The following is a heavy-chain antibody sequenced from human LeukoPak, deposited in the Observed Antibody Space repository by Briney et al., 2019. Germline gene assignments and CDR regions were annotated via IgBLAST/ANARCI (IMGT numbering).Heavy chain of an antibody. V-gene: IGHV3-21*01. CDR2: ISSSSSYI. Sequence: GGSLRLSCAASGFTFSSYDMNWVRQAPGKGLEWVSSISSSSSYIYYADSVKGRFTISRDNAKNSLYLQMNSLRAEDTAVYYCVRLGRYYYYMDVWGKGTPVTVSS. CDR3: VRLGRYYYYMDV. CDR1: GFTFSSYD. J-gene: IGHJ6*03.